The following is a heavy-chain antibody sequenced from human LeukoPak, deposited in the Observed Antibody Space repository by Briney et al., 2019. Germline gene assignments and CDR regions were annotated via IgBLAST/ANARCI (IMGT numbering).Heavy chain of an antibody. CDR3: ARGPLPLSGIFDY. CDR1: GGSFSGYY. D-gene: IGHD1-26*01. J-gene: IGHJ4*02. CDR2: INHSGST. Sequence: PSETLSLTCAVYGGSFSGYYWSWIRQPPGKGLEWIGEINHSGSTNYNPSLKSRVTISVDTSKNQFSLKLSSVTAADTAVSYCARGPLPLSGIFDYWGQGTLVTVSS. V-gene: IGHV4-34*01.